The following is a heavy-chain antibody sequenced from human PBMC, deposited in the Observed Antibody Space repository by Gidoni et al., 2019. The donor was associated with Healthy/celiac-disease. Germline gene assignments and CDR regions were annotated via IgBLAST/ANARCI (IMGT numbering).Heavy chain of an antibody. V-gene: IGHV3-43*01. CDR1: GFTFDDYT. CDR3: AKGLYSGARYGMDV. J-gene: IGHJ6*02. D-gene: IGHD5-12*01. CDR2: ISWDGGST. Sequence: EVQLVESGGVVVQPGGSLRLSCAAPGFTFDDYTMHWVRQAPGKGLEWVSLISWDGGSTYYADSVKGRFTISRDNSKNSLYLQMNSLRTEDTALYYCAKGLYSGARYGMDVWGQGTTVTVSS.